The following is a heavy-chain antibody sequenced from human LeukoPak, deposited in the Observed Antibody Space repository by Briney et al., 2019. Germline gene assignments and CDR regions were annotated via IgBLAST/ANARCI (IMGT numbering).Heavy chain of an antibody. CDR1: GGTFSSYA. CDR3: ATLAYPTLVATIIDP. D-gene: IGHD5-12*01. J-gene: IGHJ5*02. CDR2: IIPIFGTA. V-gene: IGHV1-69*06. Sequence: ASVKVSCKASGGTFSSYAISWVRQAPGQGLEGMGGIIPIFGTANYAQKFQGRVTITADKSTSTAYMELSSLRSEDTAVYYCATLAYPTLVATIIDPWGQGTLVTVSS.